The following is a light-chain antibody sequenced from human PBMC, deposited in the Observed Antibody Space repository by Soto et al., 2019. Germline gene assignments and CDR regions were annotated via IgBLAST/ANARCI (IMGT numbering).Light chain of an antibody. Sequence: QSVLTQPPSVSAAPGQKVTISCSGSSSNIGNNYVSWYQQLPGTAPKLLIYDNNKRPSGIPDRFSGSKSGTSATLGITGLQTGDEADYYCGTCDSSLSVVFGGGTQLTVL. CDR1: SSNIGNNY. CDR2: DNN. J-gene: IGLJ2*01. CDR3: GTCDSSLSVV. V-gene: IGLV1-51*01.